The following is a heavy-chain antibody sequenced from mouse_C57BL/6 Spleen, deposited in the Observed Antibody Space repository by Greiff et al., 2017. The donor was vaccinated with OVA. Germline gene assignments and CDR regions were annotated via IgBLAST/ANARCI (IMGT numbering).Heavy chain of an antibody. D-gene: IGHD1-1*01. J-gene: IGHJ2*01. Sequence: QVQLKQPGAELVRPGSSVKLSCKASGYTFTSYWMHWVKQRPIQGLEWIGNIDPSDSETHYNQKFKDKATLTVDKSSSTAYMQLSSLTSEDSAVYYCARSLFITTVVATDYWGQGTTLTVSS. CDR3: ARSLFITTVVATDY. V-gene: IGHV1-52*01. CDR2: IDPSDSET. CDR1: GYTFTSYW.